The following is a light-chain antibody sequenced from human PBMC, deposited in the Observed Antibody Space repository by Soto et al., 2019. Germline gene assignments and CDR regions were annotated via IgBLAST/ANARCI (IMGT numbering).Light chain of an antibody. CDR3: CSYAFSYTFEV. CDR1: SSDVGGYNY. Sequence: QAALTQPRSVSGSPGQSVTISCTRTSSDVGGYNYVSWYQQHPGKAPKLMIYDVSKRPSGVPDRFSGSKSGNTASLAISGLQAEDGADYYCCSYAFSYTFEVFGGGTKLTV. CDR2: DVS. V-gene: IGLV2-11*01. J-gene: IGLJ2*01.